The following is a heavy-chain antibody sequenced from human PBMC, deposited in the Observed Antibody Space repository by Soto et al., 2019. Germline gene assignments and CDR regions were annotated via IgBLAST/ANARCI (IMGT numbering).Heavy chain of an antibody. CDR1: GGTFSTYA. J-gene: IGHJ6*02. V-gene: IGHV1-69*12. Sequence: QVQLVQSGAEVKKPGSSVKVSCKASGGTFSTYAISWVRQAPGQGLEWMGGIIPIFGAANYAQKFQGRVTITADDSTSTAYMELSSLRSEDTALHYRARPPHDSYYFPGMDVWGQGTTVTVSS. CDR3: ARPPHDSYYFPGMDV. CDR2: IIPIFGAA.